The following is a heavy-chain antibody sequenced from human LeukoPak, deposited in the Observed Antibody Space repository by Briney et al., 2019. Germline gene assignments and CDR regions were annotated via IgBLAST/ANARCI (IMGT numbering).Heavy chain of an antibody. Sequence: SETLSLTCTVSGGSISNYYWSWIRQPPGKGLEWIGYIYYSGSTNYNPSLKSRVTISVDTSKNQFPLKLSSVTAADTAVYYCARDYQDYYYMDVWGKGTTVTVSS. D-gene: IGHD3-16*02. CDR3: ARDYQDYYYMDV. CDR2: IYYSGST. CDR1: GGSISNYY. J-gene: IGHJ6*03. V-gene: IGHV4-59*01.